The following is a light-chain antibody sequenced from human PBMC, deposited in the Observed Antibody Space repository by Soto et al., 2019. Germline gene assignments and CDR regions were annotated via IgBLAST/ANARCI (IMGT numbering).Light chain of an antibody. V-gene: IGLV8-61*01. CDR3: ALYVCSGSHWV. J-gene: IGLJ3*02. CDR2: NTN. CDR1: SGSVSTRNY. Sequence: QAVVTQEPSFSVSPGGTVTLTCGLTSGSVSTRNYPSWYQQIPGQAPRTLIYNTNTRSSGVPDRFSGSILGNKAALTITGAQAADESDYYCALYVCSGSHWVFGGGTKVTVL.